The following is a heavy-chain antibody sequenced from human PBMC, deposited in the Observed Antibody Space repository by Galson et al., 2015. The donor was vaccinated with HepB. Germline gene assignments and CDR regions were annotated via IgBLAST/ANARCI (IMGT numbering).Heavy chain of an antibody. D-gene: IGHD3-10*01. V-gene: IGHV3-33*01. CDR3: ARWFGEFYDAFDI. Sequence: SLRLSCAASGFTFSSYGMHWVRQAPGEGLEWVAVIWYDGSNKYYADSVKGRFTISRDNSKNTLYLQMNSLRAEDTAVYYCARWFGEFYDAFDIWGQGTMVTVSS. CDR2: IWYDGSNK. CDR1: GFTFSSYG. J-gene: IGHJ3*02.